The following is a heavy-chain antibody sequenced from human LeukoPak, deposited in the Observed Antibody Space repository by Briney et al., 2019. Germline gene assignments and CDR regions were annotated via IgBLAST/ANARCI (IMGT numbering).Heavy chain of an antibody. Sequence: SETLSLTCTVSGGSISSGGYYWSWIRQPPGKGLEWIGYIYHSGSTYYNPSLKSRVTISMDTSKNQLSLKLNSVTAADTAVYYCARNAATRRSYFDYWGQGTLVTVSS. V-gene: IGHV4-30-2*01. CDR2: IYHSGST. CDR3: ARNAATRRSYFDY. CDR1: GGSISSGGYY. J-gene: IGHJ4*02. D-gene: IGHD6-25*01.